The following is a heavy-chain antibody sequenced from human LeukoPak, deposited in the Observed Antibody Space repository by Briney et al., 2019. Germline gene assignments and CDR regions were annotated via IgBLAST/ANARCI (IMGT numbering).Heavy chain of an antibody. CDR2: IYYSGST. D-gene: IGHD3-10*01. Sequence: PSETLSLTCTVSGGSISSSSYYWGWIRQPPGKGLAWIGSIYYSGSTYYNPSLKSRVTISVDTSKNQFSLKLSSVTAADTAVYYCARRGPPRTLLRGVKSGWFDPWGQGTLVTVSS. J-gene: IGHJ5*02. V-gene: IGHV4-39*07. CDR3: ARRGPPRTLLRGVKSGWFDP. CDR1: GGSISSSSYY.